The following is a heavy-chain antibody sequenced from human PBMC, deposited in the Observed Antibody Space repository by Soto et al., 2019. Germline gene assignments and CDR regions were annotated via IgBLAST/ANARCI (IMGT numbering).Heavy chain of an antibody. D-gene: IGHD6-6*01. V-gene: IGHV1-69*01. J-gene: IGHJ4*02. Sequence: QVQLVQSGAEVKKPGSAVKVSCKASGGTFSSYAISWVRQAPGQGLEWMGGIIPIFGTANYAQKFQGRVTITADESTRTAYRELSSLRSEDTAVYYCARERVLYSSSPNPGDYWGQGTLVTVSS. CDR2: IIPIFGTA. CDR3: ARERVLYSSSPNPGDY. CDR1: GGTFSSYA.